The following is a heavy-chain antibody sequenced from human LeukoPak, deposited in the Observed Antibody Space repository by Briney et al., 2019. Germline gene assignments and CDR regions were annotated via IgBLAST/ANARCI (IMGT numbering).Heavy chain of an antibody. D-gene: IGHD2/OR15-2a*01. V-gene: IGHV4-59*07. J-gene: IGHJ5*02. CDR1: GGSMKNSF. Sequence: PWDCLSLTCSVSGGSMKNSFWSWIRQPPGKGLEWIGYVSDTGITNSNPSLKSRVTFSIDTSKGQFYLKLRSVTAADTALYFCARNRFQLSGAYWFDPWGRGTLVTV. CDR2: VSDTGIT. CDR3: ARNRFQLSGAYWFDP.